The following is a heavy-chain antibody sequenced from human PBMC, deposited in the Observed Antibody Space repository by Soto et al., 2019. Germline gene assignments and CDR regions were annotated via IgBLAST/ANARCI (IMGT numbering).Heavy chain of an antibody. V-gene: IGHV1-18*01. CDR3: ARELAYGSGSYYNPRWFDP. J-gene: IGHJ5*02. CDR1: GYTFTSYD. Sequence: ASVKVSCKASGYTFTSYDINWVRQAPGQGLEWMGWISAYNGNTNYAQKLQGRVTMTTDTSTSTAYMELRSLRSDDTAVYYCARELAYGSGSYYNPRWFDPWGQGTLVTVSS. CDR2: ISAYNGNT. D-gene: IGHD3-10*01.